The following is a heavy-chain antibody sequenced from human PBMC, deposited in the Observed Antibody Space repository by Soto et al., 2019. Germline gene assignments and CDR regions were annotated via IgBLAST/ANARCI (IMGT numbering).Heavy chain of an antibody. D-gene: IGHD1-1*01. V-gene: IGHV3-74*01. Sequence: GGSLSLSCATSGFTFSDDWMHWVRQAPGKGLVWVSRINKDGSYKNYADFVEGRFTISRDDARSELYLQMDRLRAEDTAVYYCARGGLEPFDYLGQGALVTVSS. CDR1: GFTFSDDW. J-gene: IGHJ4*02. CDR2: INKDGSYK. CDR3: ARGGLEPFDY.